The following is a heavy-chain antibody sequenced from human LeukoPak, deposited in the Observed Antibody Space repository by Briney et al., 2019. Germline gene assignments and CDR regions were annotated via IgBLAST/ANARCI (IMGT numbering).Heavy chain of an antibody. CDR3: ARGPTYDLWSGDSYSYYYVDV. J-gene: IGHJ6*03. V-gene: IGHV1-8*01. CDR1: GYTFTNYD. Sequence: GASVKVSCKASGYTFTNYDINWVRQATGQGLEWMGWMNPNSGNTGSAQKFQGRVMMTRDISISTAYMELSSLRSEDTAVYYCARGPTYDLWSGDSYSYYYVDVWGKGTTVTVSS. CDR2: MNPNSGNT. D-gene: IGHD3-3*01.